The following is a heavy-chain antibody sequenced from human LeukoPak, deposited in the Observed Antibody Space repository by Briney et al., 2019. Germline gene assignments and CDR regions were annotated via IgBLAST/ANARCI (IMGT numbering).Heavy chain of an antibody. D-gene: IGHD3-22*01. CDR1: GGSISSSSYY. V-gene: IGHV4-39*01. Sequence: SQTLSLTCTLSGGSISSSSYYWGWIRQPPGKGLEWIGSIYYSGSTYYNPSPKTRFTISVDTSKNQFSLKLSSVTAADTAVYECASPWLLEAFDIWGQGTMVTVSS. J-gene: IGHJ3*02. CDR3: ASPWLLEAFDI. CDR2: IYYSGST.